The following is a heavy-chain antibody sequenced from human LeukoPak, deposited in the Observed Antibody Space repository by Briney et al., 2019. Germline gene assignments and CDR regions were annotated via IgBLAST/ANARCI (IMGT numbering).Heavy chain of an antibody. J-gene: IGHJ6*03. CDR1: GGSISGYY. V-gene: IGHV4-4*07. D-gene: IGHD2-2*01. CDR2: VYTSGST. CDR3: ARIVVVPAARVYYYMDV. Sequence: SETLSLTCSVSGGSISGYYWTWIRQPAGKGLEWIGRVYTSGSTHYNPSLKTRLTMSVDTSKNQFSLKPSSVTAADTAVYYCARIVVVPAARVYYYMDVWGKGTTVTVSS.